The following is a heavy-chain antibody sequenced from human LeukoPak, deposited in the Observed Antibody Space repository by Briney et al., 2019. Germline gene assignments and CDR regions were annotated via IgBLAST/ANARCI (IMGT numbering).Heavy chain of an antibody. CDR2: ISPSNGNT. J-gene: IGHJ4*02. V-gene: IGHV1-18*01. CDR3: TTDTSYSWYDTFGEY. CDR1: AYTFTSHG. Sequence: ASVKVSCKASAYTFTSHGLSWVRQAPGQGLEWMGWISPSNGNTDYAQKFQGRVTMTTDISTTTAYLELRSLRSDDTAVYYCTTDTSYSWYDTFGEYWGEGTLVTVSS. D-gene: IGHD5-12*01.